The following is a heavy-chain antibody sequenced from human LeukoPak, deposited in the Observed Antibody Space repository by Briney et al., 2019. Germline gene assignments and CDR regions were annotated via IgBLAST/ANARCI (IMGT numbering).Heavy chain of an antibody. CDR2: IYYSGST. CDR1: GGSLSSSSYY. Sequence: PSETLSLTCTVSGGSLSSSSYYWGWIRQPPGKGLEWIGSIYYSGSTYYNPSLKSRVTISVDTSKNQFSLKLSSVTAADTAVYYCARYYYDSSGSDWGQGTLVTVSS. J-gene: IGHJ4*02. V-gene: IGHV4-39*01. CDR3: ARYYYDSSGSD. D-gene: IGHD3-22*01.